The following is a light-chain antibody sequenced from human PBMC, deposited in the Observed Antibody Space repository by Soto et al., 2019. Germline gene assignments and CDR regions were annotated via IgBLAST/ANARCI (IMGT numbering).Light chain of an antibody. Sequence: QSVLTQPPSASGTPGLRVTISCSGSSSNIGGNFVFWYQQLPGTAPKLLTYRNNQRPSGVPDRFSGSKSGTSASLAISGLRSEDEADYYCAAWDDSLSGVVFGGGTKLTVL. CDR2: RNN. CDR3: AAWDDSLSGVV. J-gene: IGLJ2*01. V-gene: IGLV1-47*01. CDR1: SSNIGGNF.